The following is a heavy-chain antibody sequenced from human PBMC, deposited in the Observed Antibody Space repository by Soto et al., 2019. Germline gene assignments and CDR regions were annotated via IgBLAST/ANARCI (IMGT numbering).Heavy chain of an antibody. D-gene: IGHD3-10*01. CDR3: ARVNQKIASVGSFGT. CDR1: GASVNTDTW. V-gene: IGHV4-4*02. CDR2: IYHSGDT. J-gene: IGHJ1*01. Sequence: LQLQESGPGLVKPSGTLSLSCDVSGASVNTDTWWSWVRQSPGKGLEWIGEIYHSGDTNYNPSLKSRISMSIDKSTNQFSLRLTSVTAADTAVFFCARVNQKIASVGSFGTWGQGILVTVSS.